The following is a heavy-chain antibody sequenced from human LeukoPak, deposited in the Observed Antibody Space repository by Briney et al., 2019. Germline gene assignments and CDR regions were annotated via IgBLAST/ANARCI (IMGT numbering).Heavy chain of an antibody. J-gene: IGHJ4*02. CDR1: GFTFSSYG. Sequence: RRSLRLSCAASGFTFSSYGMHWVRQAPGKGLEWVAVIWYDGSNKYYADSVKGRFTISRDNSKNTLYLQMNSLRAEDTAVYYCAKNADTAMGPFDYWGQGTLVTVSS. CDR3: AKNADTAMGPFDY. CDR2: IWYDGSNK. D-gene: IGHD5-18*01. V-gene: IGHV3-33*06.